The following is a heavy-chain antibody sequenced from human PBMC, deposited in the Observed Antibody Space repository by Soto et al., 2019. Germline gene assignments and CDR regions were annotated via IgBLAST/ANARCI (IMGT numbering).Heavy chain of an antibody. D-gene: IGHD6-19*01. J-gene: IGHJ3*02. CDR1: GFTVSSNY. Sequence: VGSLRLSCAASGFTVSSNYMSWVRQAPGKGLEWVSVIYSGGSTYYADSVKGRFTISRDNSKNTLYLQMNSLRAEDTAVYYCARPSGYSSGWYWSDAFDIWGQGTMVT. V-gene: IGHV3-53*01. CDR2: IYSGGST. CDR3: ARPSGYSSGWYWSDAFDI.